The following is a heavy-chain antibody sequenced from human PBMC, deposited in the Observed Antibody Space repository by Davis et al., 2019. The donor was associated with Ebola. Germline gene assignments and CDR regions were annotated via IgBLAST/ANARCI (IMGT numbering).Heavy chain of an antibody. Sequence: MPGGSLRLSCAVYGGSFSDFFWSWIRQPPGKGLEWIGEVSHDGGYTNYNPSLKSRVTISVDTSKNQFSLKLSSVTAADTAVYYCARSVVTEGIWGQGTTVTVSS. CDR3: ARSVVTEGI. CDR1: GGSFSDFF. J-gene: IGHJ6*02. D-gene: IGHD3-22*01. CDR2: VSHDGGYT. V-gene: IGHV4-34*01.